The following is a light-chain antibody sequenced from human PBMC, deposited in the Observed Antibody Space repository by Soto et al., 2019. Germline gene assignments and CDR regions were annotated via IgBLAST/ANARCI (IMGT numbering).Light chain of an antibody. CDR3: CSYARSSTYV. CDR2: EGS. J-gene: IGLJ1*01. Sequence: QSVLTQPASVSGSPGQSITISCTGTSSDVGSYNLVSWYQQHPGKAPKLMIYEGSKRPSGVSNRFSGSKSGNTASLTISGLQAEDEADYYCCSYARSSTYVFGTGTKVTGL. V-gene: IGLV2-23*01. CDR1: SSDVGSYNL.